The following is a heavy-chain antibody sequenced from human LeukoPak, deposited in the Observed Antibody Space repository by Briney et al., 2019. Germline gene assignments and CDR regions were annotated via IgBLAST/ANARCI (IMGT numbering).Heavy chain of an antibody. CDR1: GFTFSSYW. CDR3: ARGGGTGDHYYYYYMDV. CDR2: TEQDGSEK. V-gene: IGHV3-7*01. J-gene: IGHJ6*03. D-gene: IGHD7-27*01. Sequence: GGSLRLSCAASGFTFSSYWMSWVRQAPGKGLEWVANTEQDGSEKYYVNSVKGRFTISRDNAKNSLYLQMNSLRAEDTAVYYCARGGGTGDHYYYYYMDVWGKGTTVTVSS.